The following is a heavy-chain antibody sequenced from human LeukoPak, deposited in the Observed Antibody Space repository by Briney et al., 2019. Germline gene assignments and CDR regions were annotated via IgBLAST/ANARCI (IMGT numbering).Heavy chain of an antibody. D-gene: IGHD3-22*01. Sequence: GASVKVSCKASGYTFTSYYIHWVRQAPGQGLEWMGIINPSGGSTTYAQKFQGRVTMTRDMSTRTLYMELRSLRSDDTAVYYCARDRYYYDSSGYLFGVDYWGQGTLVTVSS. V-gene: IGHV1-46*01. J-gene: IGHJ4*02. CDR1: GYTFTSYY. CDR2: INPSGGST. CDR3: ARDRYYYDSSGYLFGVDY.